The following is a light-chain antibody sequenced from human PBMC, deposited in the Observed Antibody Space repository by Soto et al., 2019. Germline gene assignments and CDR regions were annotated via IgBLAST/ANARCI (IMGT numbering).Light chain of an antibody. V-gene: IGKV3-20*01. CDR3: QQYGSSPLA. Sequence: EIVLTQSPATLSLSPGERTTLSFRASQSVSTHLGWYQQKPGQAPRLLIYGASSRATGIPDRFSGSGSGTDFTLSISRLEPEDFAVYYCQQYGSSPLAFGQGTRLEIK. CDR2: GAS. J-gene: IGKJ5*01. CDR1: QSVSTH.